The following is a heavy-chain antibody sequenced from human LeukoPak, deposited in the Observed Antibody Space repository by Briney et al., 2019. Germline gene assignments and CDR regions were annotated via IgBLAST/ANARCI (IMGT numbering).Heavy chain of an antibody. CDR3: ARAYSNLNWFDP. J-gene: IGHJ5*02. Sequence: SETLSLTCTVSGGSISSYSWSWIRQPPGKGLEWIGYIYHSGSTYYNPSLKSRVTISVDRSKNQFSLKLSSVTAADTAVYYCARAYSNLNWFDPWGQGTLVTVSS. CDR2: IYHSGST. CDR1: GGSISSYS. D-gene: IGHD4-11*01. V-gene: IGHV4-30-2*01.